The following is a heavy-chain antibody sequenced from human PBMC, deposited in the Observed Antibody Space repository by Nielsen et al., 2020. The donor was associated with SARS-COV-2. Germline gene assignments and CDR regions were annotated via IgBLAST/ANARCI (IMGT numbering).Heavy chain of an antibody. CDR1: GGTFSNYA. Sequence: SVKVSCKASGGTFSNYAISWVRQAPGQGLEWMGGIIPIFGTANYAQKFQGRVTITADESTSTAYMELSSLRSEDTAVYYCARDRGRDALLGFDPWGQGTLVTVSS. CDR3: ARDRGRDALLGFDP. J-gene: IGHJ5*02. D-gene: IGHD2-8*02. V-gene: IGHV1-69*13. CDR2: IIPIFGTA.